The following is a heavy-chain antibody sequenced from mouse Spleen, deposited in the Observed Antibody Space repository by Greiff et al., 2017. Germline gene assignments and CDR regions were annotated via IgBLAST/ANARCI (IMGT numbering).Heavy chain of an antibody. V-gene: IGHV1-15*01. Sequence: VKLVESGAELVRPGASVTLSCKASGYTFTDYDMHWVKQTPVHGLEWIGAIDPETGGTAYNQKFKGKAILTADKSSSTAYMELRSLTSEDSAVYYCTRGSSYAMDYWGQGTSVTVSS. J-gene: IGHJ4*01. CDR3: TRGSSYAMDY. CDR2: IDPETGGT. CDR1: GYTFTDYD.